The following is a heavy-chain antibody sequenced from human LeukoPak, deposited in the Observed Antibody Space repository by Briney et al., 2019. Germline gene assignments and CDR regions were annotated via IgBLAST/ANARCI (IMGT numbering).Heavy chain of an antibody. CDR1: GYTFTGYY. V-gene: IGHV1-2*02. CDR2: INPNSGGT. J-gene: IGHJ4*02. D-gene: IGHD2-21*02. CDR3: ARGGPCGSDCYSTSFDY. Sequence: GASVRVSCKASGYTFTGYYIHWVRQAPGQGLEWMGWINPNSGGTNYAQKFQGRVTMTRDTSITTAYMELSSLISDDTAVYYCARGGPCGSDCYSTSFDYWGQGTLVTVSS.